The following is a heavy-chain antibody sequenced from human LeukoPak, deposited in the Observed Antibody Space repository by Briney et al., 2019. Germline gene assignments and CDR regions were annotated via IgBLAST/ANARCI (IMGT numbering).Heavy chain of an antibody. D-gene: IGHD2-21*02. CDR1: GVSISDHS. J-gene: IGHJ4*02. CDR3: ARDRTAPRQRFFDY. CDR2: LSSSANT. Sequence: RPSETLSLTCSVSGVSISDHSWIWIRQPAGKGLEFIGRLSSSANTYYSPSLKSRITLSMDTSKNHFSLNLTSVTAADTAVYYCARDRTAPRQRFFDYWGKGILVTVSS. V-gene: IGHV4-4*07.